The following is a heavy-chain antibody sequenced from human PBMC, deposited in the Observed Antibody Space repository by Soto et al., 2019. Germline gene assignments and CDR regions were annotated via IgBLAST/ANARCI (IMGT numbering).Heavy chain of an antibody. J-gene: IGHJ4*02. CDR1: GFTFSDHY. CDR2: IRRKAYSYTT. CDR3: TSSWADHRYFDS. Sequence: EVQLVESGGGLVQPGGSLRLSCLASGFTFSDHYMDWVRQAPGKGLEWVGRIRRKAYSYTTEYAASVKDRFTISRDDSRSSVYREIHTLKTVDTAVYYSTSSWADHRYFDSWGRGTLVSVPS. V-gene: IGHV3-72*01. D-gene: IGHD3-16*01.